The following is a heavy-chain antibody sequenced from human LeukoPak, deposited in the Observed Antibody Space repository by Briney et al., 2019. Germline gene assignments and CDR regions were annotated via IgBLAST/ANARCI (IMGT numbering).Heavy chain of an antibody. CDR1: GYTFTGYY. Sequence: ASVKVSCKASGYTFTGYYMHWVRQAPGQGLEWMGWISAYNGNTNYAQKLQGRVTMTTDTSTSTAYMELRSLRSDDTAVYYCARAVVVPAAINYYYYYGMDVWGQGTTVTVSS. CDR3: ARAVVVPAAINYYYYYGMDV. J-gene: IGHJ6*02. V-gene: IGHV1-18*04. D-gene: IGHD2-2*02. CDR2: ISAYNGNT.